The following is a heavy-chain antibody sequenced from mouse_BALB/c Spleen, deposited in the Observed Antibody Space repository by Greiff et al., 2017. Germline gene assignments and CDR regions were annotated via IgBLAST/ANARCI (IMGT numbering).Heavy chain of an antibody. D-gene: IGHD1-1*01. CDR1: GFTFSSFG. CDR2: ISSGSSTI. V-gene: IGHV5-17*02. Sequence: EVHLVESGGGLVQPGGSRKLSCAASGFTFSSFGMHWVRQAPEKGLEWVAYISSGSSTIYYADTVKGRFTISRDNPKNTLFLQMTSLRSEDTAMYYCARGDYYGSRDAMDYWGQGTSVTVSS. J-gene: IGHJ4*01. CDR3: ARGDYYGSRDAMDY.